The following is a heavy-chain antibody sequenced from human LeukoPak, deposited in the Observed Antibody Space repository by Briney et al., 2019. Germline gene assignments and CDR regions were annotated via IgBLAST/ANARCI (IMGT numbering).Heavy chain of an antibody. J-gene: IGHJ4*02. D-gene: IGHD5-12*01. CDR2: IYDSGKT. V-gene: IGHV4-4*02. CDR3: ANHYSGYIDY. CDR1: GDSIRKDNW. Sequence: SGTLSLTCSVSGDSIRKDNWWTWVRRSPGKGLEWLGEIYDSGKTNYHPSLRSRIAISIDMAKRQFSLELTAVTAADTAVYYCANHYSGYIDYWGQGTLVTVSS.